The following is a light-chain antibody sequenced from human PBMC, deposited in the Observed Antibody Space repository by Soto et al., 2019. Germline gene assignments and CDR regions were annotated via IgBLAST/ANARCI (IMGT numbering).Light chain of an antibody. J-gene: IGLJ1*01. CDR3: LLSFSGDNYV. CDR2: DTN. CDR1: TGAVTSGHY. V-gene: IGLV7-46*02. Sequence: QAVVTQEPSLTLSAGGTVTCAGGASTGAVTSGHYAYWFQQKPGQAPRTLIYDTNNKHSWTPARFSGSLLGGKAALTLLGAQPEDEADYYCLLSFSGDNYVFGTGTKVTVL.